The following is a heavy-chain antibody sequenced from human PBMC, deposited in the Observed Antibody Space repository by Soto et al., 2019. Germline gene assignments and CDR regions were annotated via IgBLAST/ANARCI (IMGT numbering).Heavy chain of an antibody. V-gene: IGHV4-34*01. CDR2: INHSGST. CDR3: ARGLGTLLEYTGPYNFDY. Sequence: SETLSLTCAVYGGSFSGYYWSWIRQPPGKGLEWIGEINHSGSTNYNPSLKSRVTISVDTSKNQLSLKLSSVTAADTAVYYCARGLGTLLEYTGPYNFDYWGQGTLVT. CDR1: GGSFSGYY. J-gene: IGHJ4*02. D-gene: IGHD6-6*01.